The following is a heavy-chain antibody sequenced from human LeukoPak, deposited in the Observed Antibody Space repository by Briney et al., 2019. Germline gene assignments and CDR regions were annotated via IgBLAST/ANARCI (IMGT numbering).Heavy chain of an antibody. CDR3: AREVGYDSSPP. V-gene: IGHV3-48*01. CDR1: GFTFSSHG. Sequence: PGGSLRLSCAASGFTFSSHGMNWVRQAPGKGLEWVSYISSSGSVVFYADSVKGRFTISRDNAKNALYLQMNSLRAEDTAVYHCAREVGYDSSPPWCQGTLVTVSS. D-gene: IGHD3-3*01. J-gene: IGHJ5*02. CDR2: ISSSGSVV.